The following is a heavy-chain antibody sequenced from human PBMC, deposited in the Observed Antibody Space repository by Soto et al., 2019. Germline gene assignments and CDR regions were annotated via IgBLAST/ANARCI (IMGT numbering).Heavy chain of an antibody. CDR1: GFTFDDYA. J-gene: IGHJ6*02. CDR3: AKDIVTTLISGGMDV. D-gene: IGHD4-17*01. Sequence: PVGSLRLSCAASGFTFDDYAMHWVRQAPGKGLEWVSGINWNGGEINYAGSVEGRFTISRDNAKNSLFLQMHSLRPEDTALYYCAKDIVTTLISGGMDVWGQGTTVTVS. CDR2: INWNGGEI. V-gene: IGHV3-9*01.